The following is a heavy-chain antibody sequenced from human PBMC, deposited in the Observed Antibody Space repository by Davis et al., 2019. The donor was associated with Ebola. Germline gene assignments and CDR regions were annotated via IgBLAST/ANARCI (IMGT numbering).Heavy chain of an antibody. J-gene: IGHJ6*02. V-gene: IGHV4-31*03. D-gene: IGHD3-16*01. Sequence: SETLSLTCTVSGGSISSGGYYWSWIRQHPGKGLEWIGYIYYSGSTYYNPSLKSRVTILVDTSKNQFSLKLSSVTAADTAVYYCARDRGTYGTYGMDVWGQGTTVTVSS. CDR3: ARDRGTYGTYGMDV. CDR1: GGSISSGGYY. CDR2: IYYSGST.